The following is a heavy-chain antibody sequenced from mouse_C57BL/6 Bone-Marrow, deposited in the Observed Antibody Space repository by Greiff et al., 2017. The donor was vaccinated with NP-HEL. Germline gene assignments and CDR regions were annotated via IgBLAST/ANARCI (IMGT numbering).Heavy chain of an antibody. D-gene: IGHD2-1*01. CDR1: GYTFTSYG. CDR2: IYPRSGNT. Sequence: VQLQQSGAELARPGASVKLSCKASGYTFTSYGISWVKQRPGQGLEWIGEIYPRSGNTYYNEKFKGKATLTADKSSSTAYMELRSLTSEDSAVYFCATLYGTPFAYWGQGTLVTVSA. CDR3: ATLYGTPFAY. J-gene: IGHJ3*01. V-gene: IGHV1-81*01.